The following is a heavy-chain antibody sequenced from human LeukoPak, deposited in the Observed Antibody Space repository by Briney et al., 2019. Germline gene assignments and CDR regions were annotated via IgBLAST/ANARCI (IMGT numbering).Heavy chain of an antibody. J-gene: IGHJ5*02. D-gene: IGHD6-13*01. Sequence: SETLSLTCAVYGGSFSGYYWSWIRQPPGKGLEWIGEINHSGSTNYNPSLKSRVTISVDTSKNQFSLKLSSVTAADTAVYYCASHGYSGSWPNMNWFDPWGQGTLVTVSS. CDR1: GGSFSGYY. V-gene: IGHV4-34*01. CDR2: INHSGST. CDR3: ASHGYSGSWPNMNWFDP.